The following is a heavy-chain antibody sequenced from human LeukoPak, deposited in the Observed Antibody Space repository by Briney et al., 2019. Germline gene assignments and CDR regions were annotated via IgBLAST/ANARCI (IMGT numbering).Heavy chain of an antibody. Sequence: PSETLSLTCTVSGGSISSYYWSWIRQPAGKGLEGIGRIYTSGSTNYNPSLKSRVTMSVDMSKNPFSLKLSSVTAADTAVYYCARGSLFSAGNCFDPWGQGTLVTVSS. D-gene: IGHD2-15*01. CDR3: ARGSLFSAGNCFDP. V-gene: IGHV4-4*07. CDR2: IYTSGST. CDR1: GGSISSYY. J-gene: IGHJ5*02.